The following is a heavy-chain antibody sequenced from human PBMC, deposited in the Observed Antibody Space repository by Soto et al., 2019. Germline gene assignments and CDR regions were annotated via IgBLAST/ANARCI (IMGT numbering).Heavy chain of an antibody. CDR3: ARGGDSSGYSYADN. CDR2: IIAGNDNT. J-gene: IGHJ4*02. V-gene: IGHV1-3*05. D-gene: IGHD3-22*01. Sequence: QVQLVQSGAEEKKPGASVKVSCKASGYTFTSYSMHWVRQAPGQRLEWMGCIIAGNDNTKYSQKFQGRVTISRDTSATTVYMELSRLRSDDTAVYYCARGGDSSGYSYADNWGQGTLVTVSS. CDR1: GYTFTSYS.